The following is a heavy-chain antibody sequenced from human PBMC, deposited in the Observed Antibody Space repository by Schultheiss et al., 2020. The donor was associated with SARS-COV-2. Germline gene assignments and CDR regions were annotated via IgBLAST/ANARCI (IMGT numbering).Heavy chain of an antibody. D-gene: IGHD2-15*01. J-gene: IGHJ5*02. CDR3: ARRGSGGSGWFDP. Sequence: GESLKISCKGVGYSFSNYWVGWVRQMPGKGLEWMGIIWPGDSDTRYSPSFQGQVTISADKSISTAYVQWSSLKASDTAMYYCARRGSGGSGWFDPWGQGTLVTVSS. CDR1: GYSFSNYW. CDR2: IWPGDSDT. V-gene: IGHV5-51*01.